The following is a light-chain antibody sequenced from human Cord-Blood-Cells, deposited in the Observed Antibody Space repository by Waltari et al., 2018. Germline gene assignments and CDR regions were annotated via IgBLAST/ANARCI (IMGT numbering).Light chain of an antibody. V-gene: IGKV1-39*01. Sequence: DIQMTQPPSSLSASVGDRVTITCRASQSISSYLNWYQQKPGKAPKLLIYAASSLQSGVPSSFSGSGSGTDFTLTISSLLPEDFATYYCRQNYSTPYSFGQGTKLEIK. CDR1: QSISSY. CDR2: AAS. J-gene: IGKJ2*03. CDR3: RQNYSTPYS.